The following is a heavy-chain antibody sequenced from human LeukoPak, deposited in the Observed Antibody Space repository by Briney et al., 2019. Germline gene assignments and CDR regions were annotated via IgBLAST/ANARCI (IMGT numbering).Heavy chain of an antibody. D-gene: IGHD1-26*01. J-gene: IGHJ4*02. Sequence: PSETLSLTCAVYGGSFSGYYWSWIRQPPGKGLEWIGEINHSGSANYNPSLKSRVTISVDTSKNQFSLKLSSVTAADTAVYYCARGHRYGGYFNYWGQGTLVTVSS. CDR2: INHSGSA. CDR1: GGSFSGYY. V-gene: IGHV4-34*01. CDR3: ARGHRYGGYFNY.